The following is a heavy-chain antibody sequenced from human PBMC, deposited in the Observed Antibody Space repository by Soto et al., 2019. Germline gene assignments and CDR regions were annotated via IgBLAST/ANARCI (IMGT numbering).Heavy chain of an antibody. CDR2: IYYSGST. J-gene: IGHJ4*02. Sequence: SEILSLTCTVSGGSISSYYWRWIRQPPGKGLEWIGYIYYSGSTNYNPSLKSRVTIPVDTSKNRFSLKLSSVTAADTAVYYCAIVVYNWNDVSRAQESYFDYWGQGTLVTVSS. V-gene: IGHV4-59*01. CDR3: AIVVYNWNDVSRAQESYFDY. D-gene: IGHD1-20*01. CDR1: GGSISSYY.